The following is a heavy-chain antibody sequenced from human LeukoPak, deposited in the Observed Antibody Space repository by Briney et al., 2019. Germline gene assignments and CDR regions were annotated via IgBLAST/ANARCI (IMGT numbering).Heavy chain of an antibody. CDR1: GYSFTSYW. D-gene: IGHD3-9*01. V-gene: IGHV5-51*01. Sequence: GESLKISCKGSGYSFTSYWIGWVRQMPGKGLEWMGIIYPGDSDTRYSPSFQGQVTISADKSISTAYLQWSSLKASDTAMYYCARRGFYDILTGYYSGAFDIWGQGTMVTVSS. J-gene: IGHJ3*02. CDR2: IYPGDSDT. CDR3: ARRGFYDILTGYYSGAFDI.